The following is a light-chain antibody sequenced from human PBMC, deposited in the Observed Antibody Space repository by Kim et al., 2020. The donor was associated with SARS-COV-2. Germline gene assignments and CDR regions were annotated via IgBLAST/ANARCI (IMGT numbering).Light chain of an antibody. J-gene: IGLJ3*02. CDR3: SSYTSSSTLGV. V-gene: IGLV2-14*03. CDR1: SRDVGGYNY. CDR2: DVS. Sequence: QSIPITCTGTSRDVGGYNYVSVYQQHPGKAPKLMIYDVSNRPSGVSNLFSGSKSGNTASLTISGLQAEDEADYYCSSYTSSSTLGVFGGGTQLTVL.